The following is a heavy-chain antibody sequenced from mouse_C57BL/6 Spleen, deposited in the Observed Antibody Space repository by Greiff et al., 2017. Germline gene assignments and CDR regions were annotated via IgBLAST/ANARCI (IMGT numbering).Heavy chain of an antibody. CDR2: IYPSDSYT. V-gene: IGHV1-69*01. CDR3: ARRGDYYAAMAY. Sequence: QVQLQQPGAELVMPGASVKLSCKASGYTFTSYWMHWVKQRPGQGLEWIGEIYPSDSYTNYNQKFKGKSTLTVDKSSSTAYMQLSSLTSEDSAVXYCARRGDYYAAMAYWGQGTSVTVSA. J-gene: IGHJ4*01. CDR1: GYTFTSYW.